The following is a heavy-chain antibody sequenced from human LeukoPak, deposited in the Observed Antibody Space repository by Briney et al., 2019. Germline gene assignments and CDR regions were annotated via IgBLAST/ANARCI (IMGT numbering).Heavy chain of an antibody. CDR1: GSTFGSYG. J-gene: IGHJ4*02. D-gene: IGHD3-10*01. CDR2: ISYDGSNK. CDR3: ALSGYYYGSGSYPFFDY. V-gene: IGHV3-30*03. Sequence: PGGSLRLSCAASGSTFGSYGMHWVRQAPGKGLEWVAVISYDGSNKYYADSVKGRFTISRDNSKNTLYLQMNSLRAEDTAVYYCALSGYYYGSGSYPFFDYWGQGTLVTVSS.